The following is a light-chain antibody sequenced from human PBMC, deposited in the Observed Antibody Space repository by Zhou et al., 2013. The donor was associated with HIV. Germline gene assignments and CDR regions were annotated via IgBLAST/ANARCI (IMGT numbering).Light chain of an antibody. V-gene: IGKV1-9*01. Sequence: DIQLTQSPSFLSASVGDRVTITCRASQGISSYVAWYQQKPGKAPKLLIYGASTLQSGVPSRFGGSGSGTEFTLTISSLQPEDFASYYCQQLNSYPRALAFGGGT. CDR3: QQLNSYPRALA. J-gene: IGKJ4*01. CDR2: GAS. CDR1: QGISSY.